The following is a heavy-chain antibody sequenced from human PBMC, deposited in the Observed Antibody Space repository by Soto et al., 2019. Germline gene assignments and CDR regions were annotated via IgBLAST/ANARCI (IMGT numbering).Heavy chain of an antibody. D-gene: IGHD3-10*01. CDR2: ISGSGGTT. CDR3: AKNQGEDY. Sequence: GGSLRLSCAASKFTFSSYAMSWVRQAPGKGLEWVSLISGSGGTTYYADSVKGRFTISRDNSKNTLYLQMNNLRAEDTAVYYCAKNQGEDYWGQGTLVTVSS. J-gene: IGHJ4*02. CDR1: KFTFSSYA. V-gene: IGHV3-23*01.